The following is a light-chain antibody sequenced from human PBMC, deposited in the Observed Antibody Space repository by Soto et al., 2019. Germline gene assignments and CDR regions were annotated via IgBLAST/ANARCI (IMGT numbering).Light chain of an antibody. CDR2: EVS. Sequence: QWSLSQPASVSGSPGQSITISCTGTSSDVGAYNYVSWYQQQSGKAPKLMIHEVSNRPSGVSNRFSGSKSGNTASLTISGLQAEDEADYYCSSYTTSRAYVFGIGTKLTVL. CDR1: SSDVGAYNY. J-gene: IGLJ1*01. CDR3: SSYTTSRAYV. V-gene: IGLV2-14*01.